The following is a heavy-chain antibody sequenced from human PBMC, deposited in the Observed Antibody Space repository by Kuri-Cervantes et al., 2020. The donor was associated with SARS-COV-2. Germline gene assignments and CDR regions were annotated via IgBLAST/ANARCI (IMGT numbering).Heavy chain of an antibody. CDR2: ISAYNGKT. V-gene: IGHV1-18*04. J-gene: IGHJ5*02. Sequence: ASVKVSCKASGYTFTNYGISWVRQAPGQGLEWMGWISAYNGKTNYAQKLQGRVTMTTDTSTSTAYMELRSLRSDDTAVYYCARAMYQLLHWVNWFDPWGQGTLVTVSS. CDR1: GYTFTNYG. D-gene: IGHD2-2*01. CDR3: ARAMYQLLHWVNWFDP.